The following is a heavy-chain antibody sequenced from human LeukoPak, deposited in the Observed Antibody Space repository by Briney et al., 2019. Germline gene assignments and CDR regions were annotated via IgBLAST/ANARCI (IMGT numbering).Heavy chain of an antibody. CDR2: IYYSGST. J-gene: IGHJ6*02. CDR3: ARDLRTYDILTGYYYYGMDV. Sequence: SETLSLTCTVSGGSINSYYWSWIRQPPGKGLEWIGYIYYSGSTNYNPSLKSRVTISVDTSKNQFSLKLSSVTAADTAVYYCARDLRTYDILTGYYYYGMDVWGQGTTVTVSS. D-gene: IGHD3-9*01. CDR1: GGSINSYY. V-gene: IGHV4-59*01.